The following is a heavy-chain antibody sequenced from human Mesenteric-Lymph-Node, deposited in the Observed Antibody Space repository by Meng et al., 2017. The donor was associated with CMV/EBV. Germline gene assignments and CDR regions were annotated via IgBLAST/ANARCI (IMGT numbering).Heavy chain of an antibody. D-gene: IGHD1-26*01. CDR3: ARDKSVGATTDAFDI. V-gene: IGHV3-21*01. J-gene: IGHJ3*02. Sequence: GGSLRLSCAASGFIFSSYWMSWVRQAPGKGLEWVSSISSSSSYIYYADSVKGRFTISRDNAKNSLYLQMNSLRAEDTAVYYCARDKSVGATTDAFDIWGQGTMVTVSS. CDR1: GFIFSSYW. CDR2: ISSSSSYI.